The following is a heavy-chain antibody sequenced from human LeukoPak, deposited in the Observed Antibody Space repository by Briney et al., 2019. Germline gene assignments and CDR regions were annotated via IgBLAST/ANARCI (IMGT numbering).Heavy chain of an antibody. CDR2: LSNDGSKS. D-gene: IGHD4-17*01. J-gene: IGHJ1*01. CDR3: VNGDYRED. Sequence: GSLRLSCAASGFTFSSFGMHWVRQAPGKGLEWVAVLSNDGSKSYYADSVKGRFTISRDNSKNTLYLQMNSLRADDTAVYYCVNGDYREDWGQGTLVAVSS. CDR1: GFTFSSFG. V-gene: IGHV3-30*03.